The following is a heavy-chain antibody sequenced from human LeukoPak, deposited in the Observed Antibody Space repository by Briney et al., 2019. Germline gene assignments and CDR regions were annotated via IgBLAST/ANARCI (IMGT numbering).Heavy chain of an antibody. CDR1: GYTFTGYY. CDR2: INPNSGGT. D-gene: IGHD3-3*01. Sequence: ASVKVSCKTSGYTFTGYYMHWVRQAPGQGLEWMGWINPNSGGTMYAQKFQGRVIMTRDRSFSTAYMELSSLRSDDTAVYYCVRGSDFWSGYYIARSDYWGQGTLVTVSS. CDR3: VRGSDFWSGYYIARSDY. J-gene: IGHJ4*02. V-gene: IGHV1-2*02.